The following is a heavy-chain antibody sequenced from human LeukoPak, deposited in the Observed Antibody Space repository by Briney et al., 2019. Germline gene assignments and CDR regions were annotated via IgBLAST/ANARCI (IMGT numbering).Heavy chain of an antibody. CDR3: ARGSTEHTVFGRRHNWFDP. CDR2: INHSGST. CDR1: GGSFSGYY. J-gene: IGHJ5*02. V-gene: IGHV4-34*01. D-gene: IGHD3-3*01. Sequence: SETLSLTCAVYGGSFSGYYWSWIRQPPGKGLEWIGEINHSGSTNYNPSLKSRVTISVDTSNNQFSLKLSSVTAADTAVYYCARGSTEHTVFGRRHNWFDPWGQGTLVTVSS.